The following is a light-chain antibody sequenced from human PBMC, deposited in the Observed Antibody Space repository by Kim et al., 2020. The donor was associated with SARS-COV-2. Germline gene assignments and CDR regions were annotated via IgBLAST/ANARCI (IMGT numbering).Light chain of an antibody. J-gene: IGKJ1*01. Sequence: VSPGERCTLSCRASQTVSSSLAWYQQKPGQAPRLLIYGASARATGIPARFSGSASGTEFTLTISSLQSEDFAVYYCQQYYNWPRTFGQGTKVDIK. CDR2: GAS. CDR3: QQYYNWPRT. CDR1: QTVSSS. V-gene: IGKV3-15*01.